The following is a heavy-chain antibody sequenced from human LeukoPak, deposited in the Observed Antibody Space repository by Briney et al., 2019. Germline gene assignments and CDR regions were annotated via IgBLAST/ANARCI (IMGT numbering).Heavy chain of an antibody. CDR3: ARAADGSYSDY. D-gene: IGHD1-26*01. CDR2: ISYDGSNK. J-gene: IGHJ4*02. V-gene: IGHV3-30*04. CDR1: GFTFSSYA. Sequence: PGGSLRLSCAASGFTFSSYAMHWVRQAPGKGLEWVAVISYDGSNKYYADSVKGRFTISRDNSMNTLYLQMNSLRAEDTAVYYCARAADGSYSDYWGQGTLVTVSS.